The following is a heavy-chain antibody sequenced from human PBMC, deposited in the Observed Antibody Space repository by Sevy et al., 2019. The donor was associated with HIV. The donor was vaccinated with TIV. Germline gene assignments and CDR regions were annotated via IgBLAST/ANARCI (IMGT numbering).Heavy chain of an antibody. CDR2: INHSGST. CDR1: GGSFSGYY. V-gene: IGHV4-34*01. J-gene: IGHJ5*02. Sequence: SETLSLTCAVYGGSFSGYYWSWIRQPPGKGLEWIGEINHSGSTNYNPSLKSRVTISVDTSKNQFSLKLSSVTAADTAVYYCARFNSDGYNWNWFDPWGQGTLVTVSS. D-gene: IGHD5-12*01. CDR3: ARFNSDGYNWNWFDP.